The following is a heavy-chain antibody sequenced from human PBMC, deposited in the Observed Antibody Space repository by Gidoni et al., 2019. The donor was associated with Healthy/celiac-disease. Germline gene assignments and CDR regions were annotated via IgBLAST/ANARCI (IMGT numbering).Heavy chain of an antibody. CDR2: FDPEDGET. CDR3: ATAGAYCGGDCAPQY. V-gene: IGHV1-24*01. J-gene: IGHJ4*02. CDR1: GYTLTELA. D-gene: IGHD2-21*02. Sequence: QVQLVQSGAAVKKPGASVKVSCKVSGYTLTELAMHWVRQAPGKGLEWMGGFDPEDGETIYAQKFQGRVTMTEDTSTDTAYMELSSLRSEDTAVYYCATAGAYCGGDCAPQYWGQGTLVTVSS.